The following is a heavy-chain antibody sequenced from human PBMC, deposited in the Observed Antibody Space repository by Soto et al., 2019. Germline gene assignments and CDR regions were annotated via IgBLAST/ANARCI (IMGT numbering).Heavy chain of an antibody. J-gene: IGHJ4*02. CDR2: IIPIFGTA. D-gene: IGHD5-12*01. CDR3: ARAGLRYSGRRDYFYY. V-gene: IGHV1-69*01. Sequence: QVQLVQSGAEVKKPGSSVKVSCKASGGTFSSYAISWVRQAPGQGLELMGGIIPIFGTANYTQKFQGRVTITADESTSTAYMGLSSLRSEDTAVYYCARAGLRYSGRRDYFYYWGQGTLVTVSS. CDR1: GGTFSSYA.